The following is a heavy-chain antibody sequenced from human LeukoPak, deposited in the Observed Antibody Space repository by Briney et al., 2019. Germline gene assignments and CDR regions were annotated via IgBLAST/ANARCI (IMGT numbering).Heavy chain of an antibody. CDR2: ISSSSSYI. Sequence: NPGGSLRLSCAASGFTFSSYSMNWVRQAPGKGLEWVSSISSSSSYIYYADSVKGRFTISRDNAKNSLYLQMNSLRAEDTAVYYCARRHVVVVAATDYWGQGTLVTVSS. CDR3: ARRHVVVVAATDY. CDR1: GFTFSSYS. J-gene: IGHJ4*02. V-gene: IGHV3-21*01. D-gene: IGHD2-15*01.